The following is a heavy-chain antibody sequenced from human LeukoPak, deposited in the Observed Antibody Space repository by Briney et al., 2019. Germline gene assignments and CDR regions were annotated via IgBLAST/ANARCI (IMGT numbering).Heavy chain of an antibody. CDR2: IQYDETNK. J-gene: IGHJ4*02. V-gene: IGHV3-30*02. CDR1: GFTFSSYG. CDR3: AKDGPPVDY. Sequence: GGSLRLSCAASGFTFSSYGMHWVRQAPGKGLEWVAFIQYDETNKYYTDSVKGRFTISRDKSKNTLYLQMNSLRPEDTAVYYCAKDGPPVDYWGQGTLVTVSS.